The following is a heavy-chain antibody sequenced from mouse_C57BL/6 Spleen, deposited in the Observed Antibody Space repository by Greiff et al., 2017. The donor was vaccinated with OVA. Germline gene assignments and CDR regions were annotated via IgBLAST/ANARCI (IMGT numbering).Heavy chain of an antibody. CDR1: GYTFTSYW. CDR3: ASMVTTTGYAMDY. J-gene: IGHJ4*01. CDR2: INPSSGYT. Sequence: QVQLQQSGAELAKPGASVKLSCKASGYTFTSYWMHWVKQRPGQGLEWIGYINPSSGYTKYNQKFKDKATLTADKSSSTAYMQLSSLTYEDSAVYYCASMVTTTGYAMDYWGQGTSVTVSS. D-gene: IGHD2-2*01. V-gene: IGHV1-7*01.